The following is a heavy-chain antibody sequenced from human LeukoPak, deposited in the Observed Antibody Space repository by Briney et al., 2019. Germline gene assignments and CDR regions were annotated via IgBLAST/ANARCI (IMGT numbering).Heavy chain of an antibody. J-gene: IGHJ3*02. V-gene: IGHV3-30*02. CDR3: ANAGEGQGFDI. CDR2: IWYDGSNK. D-gene: IGHD1-14*01. CDR1: GFTFSSYG. Sequence: GGSLRLSCAASGFTFSSYGMHWVRQAPGKGLEWVAVIWYDGSNKYYADSVKGRFTISRDNSKNTLYLQMNSLRAEDTAVYYCANAGEGQGFDIWGQGTMVTVSS.